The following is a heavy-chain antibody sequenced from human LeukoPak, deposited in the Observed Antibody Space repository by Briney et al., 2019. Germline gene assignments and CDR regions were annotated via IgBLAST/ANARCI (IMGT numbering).Heavy chain of an antibody. CDR1: GGSISSSSYY. V-gene: IGHV4-39*07. CDR2: IYYSGST. J-gene: IGHJ5*02. D-gene: IGHD6-13*01. Sequence: PSETLSLTCTVSGGSISSSSYYWGWIRQPPGKGLEWIGSIYYSGSTYYNPSLKSRVTISVDTSKNQFSLKLSSVTAADTAVYYCARWKGGQGGSYSSSWYNWFDPWGQGTLVTVSS. CDR3: ARWKGGQGGSYSSSWYNWFDP.